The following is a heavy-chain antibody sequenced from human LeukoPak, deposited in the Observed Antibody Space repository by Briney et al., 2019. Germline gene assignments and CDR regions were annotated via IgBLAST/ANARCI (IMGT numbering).Heavy chain of an antibody. Sequence: ASVKVSCKASGYTFTNFDINWVRQTPGQGLEWMGWMNPVSGNAGSAQKFQGRVTLTRDTSITTAYMELSSLTSDDTAFYYCARAPMGAAPLYWGQGTLVTVSS. V-gene: IGHV1-8*01. CDR2: MNPVSGNA. D-gene: IGHD6-6*01. J-gene: IGHJ4*02. CDR3: ARAPMGAAPLY. CDR1: GYTFTNFD.